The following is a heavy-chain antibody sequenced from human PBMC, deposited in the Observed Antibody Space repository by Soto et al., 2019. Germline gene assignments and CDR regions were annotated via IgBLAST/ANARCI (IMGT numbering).Heavy chain of an antibody. CDR1: GYSFTSYW. J-gene: IGHJ6*02. V-gene: IGHV5-51*01. D-gene: IGHD6-13*01. CDR2: IYPGDSDT. Sequence: GESLKISCKGSGYSFTSYWIGWVRQMPGKGLEWMGIIYPGDSDTRYSPSFQGQVTISADKSISTAYLQWSSLKASDTAMYYCARHMRRGAGNYYYYGMDVWGQGTTVTVSS. CDR3: ARHMRRGAGNYYYYGMDV.